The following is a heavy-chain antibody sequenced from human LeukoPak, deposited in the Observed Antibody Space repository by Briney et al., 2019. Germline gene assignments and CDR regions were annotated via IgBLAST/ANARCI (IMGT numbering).Heavy chain of an antibody. V-gene: IGHV4-30-4*01. CDR2: IYYSGST. CDR1: GGSISSGDYY. CDR3: ARVGLGYCSGGSCYSFDY. Sequence: SETLSLTCTVSGGSISSGDYYWSWLRQPPGKGLEWIGYIYYSGSTYYNPSLKRRVTISVDTSKNQFSLKLSSVTAADTAVYYCARVGLGYCSGGSCYSFDYWGQGTLVTVSS. D-gene: IGHD2-15*01. J-gene: IGHJ4*02.